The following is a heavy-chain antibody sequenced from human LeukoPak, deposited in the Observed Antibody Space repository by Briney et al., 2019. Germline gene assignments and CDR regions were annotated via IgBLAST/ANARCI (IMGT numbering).Heavy chain of an antibody. CDR1: GYTFTSYY. CDR2: INPSGGST. Sequence: ASVKVPCKASGYTFTSYYMHWVRQAPGQGLEWMGIINPSGGSTNYAQKFQGRVTMTRDTSTSTVYMELSSLRSEDTAVYYCARRPYYYDSSGPFDYWGRGTLVTVSS. D-gene: IGHD3-22*01. CDR3: ARRPYYYDSSGPFDY. J-gene: IGHJ4*02. V-gene: IGHV1-46*01.